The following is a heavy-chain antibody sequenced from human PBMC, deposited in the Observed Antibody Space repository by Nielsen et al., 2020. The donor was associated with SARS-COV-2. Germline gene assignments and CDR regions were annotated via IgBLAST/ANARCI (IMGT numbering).Heavy chain of an antibody. V-gene: IGHV3-33*01. Sequence: GESLKISCAASGFTFSSYAMHWVRQAPGKGPEWVATVWNGGTRTLYLDSVEGRFTISRDDSKDTLYLQMNSLRVEDSAVYYCARGPTNFGLVYYYFDSWGQGALVTVSS. CDR1: GFTFSSYA. J-gene: IGHJ4*02. D-gene: IGHD3/OR15-3a*01. CDR2: VWNGGTRT. CDR3: ARGPTNFGLVYYYFDS.